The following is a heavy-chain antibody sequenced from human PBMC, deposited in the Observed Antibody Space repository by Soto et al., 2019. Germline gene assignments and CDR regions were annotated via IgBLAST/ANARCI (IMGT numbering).Heavy chain of an antibody. J-gene: IGHJ5*02. D-gene: IGHD6-13*01. CDR3: AKGFNNSWQVLDL. CDR2: IIPNFGTS. V-gene: IGHV1-69*06. Sequence: ASVKVSCKASGGTFSSSSISWVRQAAGKGLEWMGGIIPNFGTSNYAPNFQGRVTFTADTSTSTAYMELSSLRSDDTAFYYCAKGFNNSWQVLDLWGQGTMVTVYS. CDR1: GGTFSSSS.